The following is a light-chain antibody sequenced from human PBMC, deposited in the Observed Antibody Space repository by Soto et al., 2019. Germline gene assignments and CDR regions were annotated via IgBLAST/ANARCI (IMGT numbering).Light chain of an antibody. Sequence: EFVLTQSPGTLSLSPGERATLSCRASQTVRNNYLAWYQQKPGQAPRLLIYDASSRATGIPDRFSGGGSGTDFTLTISRLEPEDFAVYYCQQFSSYPLNFGGGTKADIK. J-gene: IGKJ4*01. CDR3: QQFSSYPLN. CDR2: DAS. CDR1: QTVRNNY. V-gene: IGKV3-20*01.